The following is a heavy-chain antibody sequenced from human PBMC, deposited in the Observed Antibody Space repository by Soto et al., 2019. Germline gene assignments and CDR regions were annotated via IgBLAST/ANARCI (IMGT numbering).Heavy chain of an antibody. Sequence: EVQLVESGGGLVQTGGSLRLSCAASGFTFSSYEMNWVRQAPGKGLEWVSYISSSGSTIYYADSVKGRFTISRDNAKNSLYLQMNSLRAEDTAVYYCARVGQQPRLLYGMDVWGQGTTVTVSS. D-gene: IGHD6-13*01. V-gene: IGHV3-48*03. CDR3: ARVGQQPRLLYGMDV. J-gene: IGHJ6*02. CDR2: ISSSGSTI. CDR1: GFTFSSYE.